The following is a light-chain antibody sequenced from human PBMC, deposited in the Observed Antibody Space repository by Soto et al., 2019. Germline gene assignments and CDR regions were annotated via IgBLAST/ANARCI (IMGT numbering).Light chain of an antibody. J-gene: IGLJ3*02. CDR2: DVN. CDR1: SSDFRGYHY. V-gene: IGLV2-11*01. CDR3: CSSADRYTWV. Sequence: QSALTQPRSVSGSPGQSVTISCTGTSSDFRGYHYVSWYQQHPGKAPKVIIYDVNKRPSGVPDRFSGSKSGNAASLTISGLQTDDEADYYCCSSADRYTWVFGGGTKLTVL.